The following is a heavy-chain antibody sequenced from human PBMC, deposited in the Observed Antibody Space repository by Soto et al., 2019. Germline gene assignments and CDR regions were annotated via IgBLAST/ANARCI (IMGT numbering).Heavy chain of an antibody. J-gene: IGHJ4*02. V-gene: IGHV3-11*06. CDR3: ARDLRFSSTNYFDF. CDR1: GFLFTDYY. CDR2: IDGSSDYT. D-gene: IGHD2-8*01. Sequence: LRLSCTASGFLFTDYYMSWIRQPPGKGLEWLAYIDGSSDYTNSADSVKGRFTISRDNAKNSVFLQMNNLRADDTAVYYCARDLRFSSTNYFDFWGRGTLVTVSS.